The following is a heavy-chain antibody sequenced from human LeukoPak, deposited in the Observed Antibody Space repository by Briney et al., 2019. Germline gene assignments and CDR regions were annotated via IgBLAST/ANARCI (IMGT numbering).Heavy chain of an antibody. Sequence: GGSLRLSCAASGFTFSSYGMSWVRQAPGKGLEWVSAISGTASSTYHADSVKGRFTISRDNSKNTLYLQMNSLRADDTAVYYCAMKAVPRPRLHDAFDFWGQGTVVSVSS. J-gene: IGHJ3*01. CDR1: GFTFSSYG. V-gene: IGHV3-23*01. CDR2: ISGTASST. CDR3: AMKAVPRPRLHDAFDF. D-gene: IGHD5-24*01.